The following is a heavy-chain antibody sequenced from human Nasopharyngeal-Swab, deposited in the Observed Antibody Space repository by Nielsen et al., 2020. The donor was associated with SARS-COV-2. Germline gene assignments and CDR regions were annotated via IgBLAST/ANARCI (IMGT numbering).Heavy chain of an antibody. CDR2: IGTAGDT. Sequence: GESLKISCAASGFTFSSYDMHWVRQATGKGLEWVSAIGTAGDTYYPGSVKGRFTISRENAKNSLYLQMNSLRAVDTAVYYCARDVGGHWYFDLWGRGTLVTVSS. CDR3: ARDVGGHWYFDL. V-gene: IGHV3-13*01. CDR1: GFTFSSYD. J-gene: IGHJ2*01. D-gene: IGHD1-26*01.